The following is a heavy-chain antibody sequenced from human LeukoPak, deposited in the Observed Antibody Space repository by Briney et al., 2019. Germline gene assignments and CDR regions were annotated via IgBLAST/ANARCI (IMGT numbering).Heavy chain of an antibody. V-gene: IGHV3-23*01. D-gene: IGHD6-6*01. CDR1: GFIFRNYA. Sequence: GGSLRLSCAPSGFIFRNYAMSWVRQDPGKGLEWVSGIHSSDGSTYYTDSVKGRFTISRDNSKNTLYLQMNSLRAEDTAVYYCAKDRTTAARIFDYWGQGTLVTVSS. CDR3: AKDRTTAARIFDY. CDR2: IHSSDGST. J-gene: IGHJ4*02.